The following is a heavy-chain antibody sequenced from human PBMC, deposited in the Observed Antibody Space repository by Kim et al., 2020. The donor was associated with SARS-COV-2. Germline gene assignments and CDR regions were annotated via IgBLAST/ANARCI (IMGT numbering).Heavy chain of an antibody. CDR3: AKDPDLIGGVAQWYFDY. J-gene: IGHJ4*02. V-gene: IGHV3-23*01. Sequence: VKGRFTLYRDNSKNTLYLPMNRLRAEDTAVYYCAKDPDLIGGVAQWYFDYWGQGTLVTVSS. D-gene: IGHD3-10*01.